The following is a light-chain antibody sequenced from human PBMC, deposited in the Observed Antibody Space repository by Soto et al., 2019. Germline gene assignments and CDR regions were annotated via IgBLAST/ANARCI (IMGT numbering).Light chain of an antibody. V-gene: IGKV2D-29*01. CDR1: QSLLHSDGKTY. CDR2: EVS. J-gene: IGKJ2*01. CDR3: MHNIKLPYT. Sequence: DIVLTQTPLFLSVTPGQPASISCRSTQSLLHSDGKTYFYWFLQKAGQPPQLLTYEVSNRFSGVSGMLSGCGSGTDFTLKISRLEADDVGIYYCMHNIKLPYTFGQWTKLEIK.